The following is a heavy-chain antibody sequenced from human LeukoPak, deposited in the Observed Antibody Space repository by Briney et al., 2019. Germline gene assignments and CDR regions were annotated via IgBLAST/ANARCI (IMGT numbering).Heavy chain of an antibody. Sequence: GGSLRLSCAASGFTFSNYAMRWVRQAPGKGLEWVSSITSSSSYIYYADSVKGRFTISRDNAKNSLYLQMNSLRAEDTAVYYCARVRYDSSGYYSLSDYWGQGALVTVSS. CDR1: GFTFSNYA. J-gene: IGHJ4*02. D-gene: IGHD3-22*01. V-gene: IGHV3-21*01. CDR2: ITSSSSYI. CDR3: ARVRYDSSGYYSLSDY.